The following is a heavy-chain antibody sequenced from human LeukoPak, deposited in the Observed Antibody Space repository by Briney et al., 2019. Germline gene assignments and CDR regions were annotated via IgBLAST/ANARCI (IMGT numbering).Heavy chain of an antibody. CDR2: ISYDGSNK. Sequence: GGSLRLSCAASGFTFSSYAMHWVRQAPGKGLEWVAVISYDGSNKYYADSVKGRFTISRDNSKNTLYLQMNSLRAEDTAVYYCARGGLGSYGSNLSDYWGQGTLVTVSS. CDR1: GFTFSSYA. CDR3: ARGGLGSYGSNLSDY. V-gene: IGHV3-30*04. D-gene: IGHD1-26*01. J-gene: IGHJ4*02.